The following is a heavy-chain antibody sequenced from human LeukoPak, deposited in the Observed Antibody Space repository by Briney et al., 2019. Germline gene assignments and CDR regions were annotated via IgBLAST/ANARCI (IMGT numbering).Heavy chain of an antibody. D-gene: IGHD3-9*01. CDR1: GFTFSSYA. CDR3: AKDTGYYDILTGYREEYYFDY. CDR2: ISGSGGST. J-gene: IGHJ4*02. Sequence: GGSLRLSCAASGFTFSSYAMSWVRQAPGKGLEWVSAISGSGGSTYYADSVKGRFNISRDNSKNTLYLQMNSLRAEDTAVYYCAKDTGYYDILTGYREEYYFDYWGQGTLVTVSS. V-gene: IGHV3-23*01.